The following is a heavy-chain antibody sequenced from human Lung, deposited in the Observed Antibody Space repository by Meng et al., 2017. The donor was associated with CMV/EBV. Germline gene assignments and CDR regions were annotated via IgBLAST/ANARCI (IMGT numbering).Heavy chain of an antibody. D-gene: IGHD5-18*01. CDR3: TTGGGGSHGYPYYFDY. CDR2: IRSEGYGGTR. J-gene: IGHJ4*02. V-gene: IGHV3-49*04. Sequence: SXRLXXTASGFNFVDYAMSWVRQAPGKGPEWLGFIRSEGYGGTREYAASVKGRFTISRDDSKSIAYLQMDSLNTEDTALYYCTTGGGGSHGYPYYFDYWGQGXLVTVSS. CDR1: GFNFVDYA.